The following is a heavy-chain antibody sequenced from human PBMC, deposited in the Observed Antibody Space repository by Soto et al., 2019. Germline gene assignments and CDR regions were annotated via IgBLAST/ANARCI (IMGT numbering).Heavy chain of an antibody. CDR3: TRGPRPSSTGTGAL. CDR2: ISDDGARI. D-gene: IGHD1-1*01. V-gene: IGHV3-74*01. J-gene: IGHJ4*02. CDR1: GFAFDQYW. Sequence: QLVQSGGGLVPPGGSSRLSCVASGFAFDQYWMHWVRQAAGKGLEWVSRISDDGARIDYADFVKRRFTIARDNAKNTLFLEMRSLRGEDTAVYYCTRGPRPSSTGTGALWGRGALVTVSS.